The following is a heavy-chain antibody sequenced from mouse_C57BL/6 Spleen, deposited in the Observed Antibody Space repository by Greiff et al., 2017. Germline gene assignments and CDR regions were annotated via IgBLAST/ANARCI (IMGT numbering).Heavy chain of an antibody. V-gene: IGHV10-3*01. CDR2: IRSKSSNYAT. CDR3: VRDRPEGSSPWYFDV. CDR1: GFTFNTYA. Sequence: EVKVVESGGGLVQPKGSLKLSCAASGFTFNTYAMHWVRQAPGKGLEWVARIRSKSSNYATYYADSVKDRFTISRDDSQSMLYLQMNNLKTEDTAMYYCVRDRPEGSSPWYFDVWGTGTTVTVSS. D-gene: IGHD1-1*01. J-gene: IGHJ1*03.